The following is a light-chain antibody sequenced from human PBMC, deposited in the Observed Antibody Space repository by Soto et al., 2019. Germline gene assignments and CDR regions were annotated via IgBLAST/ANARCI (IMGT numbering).Light chain of an antibody. J-gene: IGKJ2*01. CDR1: RDISQY. CDR3: QQSSAVPYT. V-gene: IGKV1-39*01. CDR2: AAS. Sequence: DVQMTQSPSSLFASIGDSVTLTCRSSRDISQYLNWYQQRPGKAPTVLIYAASVLQDGVPSRFSGAGSGTDFSLTISSLQREDSATYFCQQSSAVPYTFGRGTKL.